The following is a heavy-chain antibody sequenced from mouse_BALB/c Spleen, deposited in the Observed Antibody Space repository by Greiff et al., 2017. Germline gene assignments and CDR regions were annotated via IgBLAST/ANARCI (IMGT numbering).Heavy chain of an antibody. J-gene: IGHJ3*01. V-gene: IGHV5-6-5*01. CDR3: ARGGVYDYDGGGFAY. CDR2: ISSGGST. CDR1: GFTFSSYA. Sequence: DVMLVESGGGLVKPGGSLKLSCAASGFTFSSYAMSWVRQTPEKRLEWVASISSGGSTYYPDSVKGRFTISRDNARNILYLQMSSLRSEDTAMYYCARGGVYDYDGGGFAYWGQGTLVTVSA. D-gene: IGHD2-4*01.